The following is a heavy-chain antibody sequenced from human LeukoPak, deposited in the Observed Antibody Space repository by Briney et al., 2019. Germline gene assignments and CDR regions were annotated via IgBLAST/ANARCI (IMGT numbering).Heavy chain of an antibody. CDR1: GFTFSSYW. J-gene: IGHJ4*02. CDR2: MNTDGSTI. V-gene: IGHV3-74*01. D-gene: IGHD3-10*01. Sequence: PGGSLRLSCAASGFTFSSYWMIWVRQAPGKGLVYVSHMNTDGSTINYVDSVKGRFTISRDNAKNTLYLQMDSLRAEDTAVYYCGRDNIGSIEYWGQGTLVTVSS. CDR3: GRDNIGSIEY.